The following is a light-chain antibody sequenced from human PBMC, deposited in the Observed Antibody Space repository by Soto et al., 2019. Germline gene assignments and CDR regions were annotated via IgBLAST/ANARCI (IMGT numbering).Light chain of an antibody. CDR2: RAS. CDR3: QQYNKWWT. V-gene: IGKV3-15*01. CDR1: QSVRDN. Sequence: ILMAQSPATLSVSPGEVQTLACRASQSVRDNLAWYQQKPGQAPRPLIYRASIRATGVPARFSGSGSGTVFTLTIRGLQSEDFGVYYCQQYNKWWTFGQGTKVDIK. J-gene: IGKJ1*01.